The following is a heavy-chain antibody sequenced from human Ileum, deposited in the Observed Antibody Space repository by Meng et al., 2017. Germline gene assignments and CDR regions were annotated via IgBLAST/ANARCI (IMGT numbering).Heavy chain of an antibody. D-gene: IGHD2-21*02. CDR2: VYDGEAP. V-gene: IGHV4-59*08. CDR1: GDSLIAYN. CDR3: ARQTATYPSNWFDP. J-gene: IGHJ5*02. Sequence: QVLLQESGPGLVKPSETLFLTCRVSGDSLIAYNWNWIRQAPGKGLEWLGYVYDGEAPNYNPSLQSRLTISMDKSANQFSLRLNSVTAADTAVYYCARQTATYPSNWFDPWGQGILVTVSS.